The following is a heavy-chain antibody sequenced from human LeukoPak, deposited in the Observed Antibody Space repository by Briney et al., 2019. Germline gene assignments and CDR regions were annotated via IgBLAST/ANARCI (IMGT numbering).Heavy chain of an antibody. CDR1: GFTFSSYA. Sequence: PGGSLRLSCAASGFTFSSYAMSWVRQAPGKGLEWVAVMSYDGSEKYYADSVKGRFTISRDNSKNTLYLQLNSLRAEDTAVYYCAKDATWIQHFDYWGQGTLVIVSS. CDR2: MSYDGSEK. V-gene: IGHV3-30*18. D-gene: IGHD5-18*01. J-gene: IGHJ4*02. CDR3: AKDATWIQHFDY.